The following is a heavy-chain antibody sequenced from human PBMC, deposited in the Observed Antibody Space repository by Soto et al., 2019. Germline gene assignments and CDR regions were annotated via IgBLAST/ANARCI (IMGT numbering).Heavy chain of an antibody. CDR1: GDSVSSNSAA. CDR3: ARDLHPGSPYYYYGMDV. J-gene: IGHJ6*02. Sequence: PSQTLSLTCAISGDSVSSNSAAWNWIRQSPSRGLEWLGRTYYRSKWYNDYAVSVKSRITINPDTSKNQFSLQLNSVTPEDTAVIYCARDLHPGSPYYYYGMDVWGQGTTVTVSS. CDR2: TYYRSKWYN. V-gene: IGHV6-1*01.